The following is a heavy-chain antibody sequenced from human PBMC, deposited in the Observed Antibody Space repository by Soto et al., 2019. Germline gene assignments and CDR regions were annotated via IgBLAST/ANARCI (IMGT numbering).Heavy chain of an antibody. V-gene: IGHV3-9*01. CDR3: AKGGLPAPPGYGMDV. CDR1: GFTFDDYA. J-gene: IGHJ6*02. Sequence: GGSLRLSCAASGFTFDDYAMHWVRQAPGKGLEWVSGISWNSGSIGYADSVKGRFTISRDNAKNSLYLQMNSLRAEDTALYYCAKGGLPAPPGYGMDVWGQGTTVTVSS. CDR2: ISWNSGSI. D-gene: IGHD2-15*01.